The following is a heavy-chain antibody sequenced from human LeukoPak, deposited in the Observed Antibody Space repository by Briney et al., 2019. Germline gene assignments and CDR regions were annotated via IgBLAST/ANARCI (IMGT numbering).Heavy chain of an antibody. V-gene: IGHV3-11*01. CDR3: ARTTEGLDP. CDR2: VSNSGSTK. Sequence: PVGSLRLSCAASGFDFSDYYMTWIRQAPGKGLEWVSHVSNSGSTKYYADSVKGRFTISRDNAKYSLYLQMHSLRAEDTAVYYCARTTEGLDPWGQGTLVTVSS. D-gene: IGHD1-1*01. CDR1: GFDFSDYY. J-gene: IGHJ5*02.